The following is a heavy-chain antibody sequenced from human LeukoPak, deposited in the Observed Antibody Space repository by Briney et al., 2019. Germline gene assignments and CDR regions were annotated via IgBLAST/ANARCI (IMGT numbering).Heavy chain of an antibody. D-gene: IGHD6-13*01. V-gene: IGHV1-2*02. Sequence: ASVKVSCKASGYTFTGYYMHWVRQAPGQGLEWMGWINPNSGGTNYAQKFQGRVTMTRDTSISTAYMELSRLRSEDTAVYYCARVNPYSSSWPSRDYWGQGTLVTVSS. J-gene: IGHJ4*02. CDR1: GYTFTGYY. CDR2: INPNSGGT. CDR3: ARVNPYSSSWPSRDY.